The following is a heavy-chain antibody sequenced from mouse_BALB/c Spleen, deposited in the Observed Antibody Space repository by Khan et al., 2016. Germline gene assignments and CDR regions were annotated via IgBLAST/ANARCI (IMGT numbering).Heavy chain of an antibody. J-gene: IGHJ3*01. CDR1: GYSITSDYA. D-gene: IGHD2-1*01. V-gene: IGHV3-2*02. CDR3: ASSGALYGNFPY. Sequence: EVQLQESGPGLVKPSQSLSLTCTVSGYSITSDYAWNWIRQFPGNKLEWMGHISYSGSTSYNPSLKSRISITRDTSKNQFFLQLNSVTAEDTATXYCASSGALYGNFPYWGQGTLVTVSA. CDR2: ISYSGST.